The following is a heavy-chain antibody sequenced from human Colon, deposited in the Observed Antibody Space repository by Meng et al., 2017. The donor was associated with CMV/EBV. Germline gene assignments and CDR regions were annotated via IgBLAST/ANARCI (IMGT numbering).Heavy chain of an antibody. CDR1: RTY. J-gene: IGHJ4*02. Sequence: RTYVPRVRHVLGKELAWGTVVSHDGPTHYAESVKGRFTISRDTSKNTVYLQLDNLRAEDTAMYYCAGGYYGSGGFALDYWGQGTLVTVSS. V-gene: IGHV3-53*01. D-gene: IGHD3-22*01. CDR2: VSHDGPT. CDR3: AGGYYGSGGFALDY.